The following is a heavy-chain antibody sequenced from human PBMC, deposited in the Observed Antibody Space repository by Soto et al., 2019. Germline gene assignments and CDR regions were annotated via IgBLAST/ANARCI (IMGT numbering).Heavy chain of an antibody. Sequence: QLQLQESGPGLVKPSETLSLTCSVSGGSIDRSNFYWACVRQPPVEGVELIGITYYRANTYYNSSLKRRVTISVDTSKNRFSLRLNSVTAADTAVYYCARHVAWAPLDDCVRGSMVTVSS. CDR1: GGSIDRSNFY. D-gene: IGHD2-21*01. J-gene: IGHJ4*02. CDR2: TYYRANT. V-gene: IGHV4-39*01. CDR3: ARHVAWAPLDD.